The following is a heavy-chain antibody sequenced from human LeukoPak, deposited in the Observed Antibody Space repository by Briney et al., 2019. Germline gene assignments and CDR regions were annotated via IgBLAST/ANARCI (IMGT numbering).Heavy chain of an antibody. CDR3: ARSSGYDSDAFDI. Sequence: GGSLRLSCTASGFTFSSYGMHWVRQAPGKGLEWVAVISYDGSNKYYADSVKGRFTISRDNSKNTLYLQMNSLRAEDTAVYYCARSSGYDSDAFDIWGQGTMVTVSS. V-gene: IGHV3-30*03. D-gene: IGHD5-12*01. J-gene: IGHJ3*02. CDR1: GFTFSSYG. CDR2: ISYDGSNK.